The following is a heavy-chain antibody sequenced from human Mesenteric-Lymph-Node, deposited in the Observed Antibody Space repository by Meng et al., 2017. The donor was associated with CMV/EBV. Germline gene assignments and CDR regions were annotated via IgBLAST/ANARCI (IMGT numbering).Heavy chain of an antibody. CDR2: IFHGGST. V-gene: IGHV4-4*02. CDR3: ARIVITPGGTIDS. J-gene: IGHJ4*02. D-gene: IGHD2-8*02. Sequence: CAVSRGSMLRSFWSRWVRQRPGVGLKWFGEIFHGGSTHYDPSLQNRISISVDKSKNQFSLKLSSVTAADTAIYYCARIVITPGGTIDSWGQGTLVTVSS. CDR1: RGSMLRSFW.